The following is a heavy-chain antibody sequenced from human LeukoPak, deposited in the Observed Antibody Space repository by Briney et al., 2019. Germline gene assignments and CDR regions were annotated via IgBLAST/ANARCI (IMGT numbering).Heavy chain of an antibody. D-gene: IGHD3-10*01. V-gene: IGHV1-18*01. CDR1: GYSFPSYG. J-gene: IGHJ4*02. CDR2: ISPYNDNT. Sequence: ASVKVSCKASGYSFPSYGISWVRQAPGQGPEWMGWISPYNDNTNYAQKLQGRATLTTDTSTSTAYMGLRSLRSDDTAVYYCARPFYGSGTYYHFDYWGQGTLVTVSS. CDR3: ARPFYGSGTYYHFDY.